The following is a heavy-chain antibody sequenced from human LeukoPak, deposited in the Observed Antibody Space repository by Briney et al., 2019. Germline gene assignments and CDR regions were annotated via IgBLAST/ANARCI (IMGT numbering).Heavy chain of an antibody. V-gene: IGHV1-2*06. CDR1: GYTFTGSY. CDR3: ASGYSSSSGFDY. Sequence: VSVKVSCKASGYTFTGSYMDWVRQAPGQGLEWMGRINPNSGGTNYVQKFQGRVTMTRDTSITTAYMELSRLRSGDTAVYYCASGYSSSSGFDYWGQGTLVTVSS. D-gene: IGHD6-6*01. CDR2: INPNSGGT. J-gene: IGHJ4*02.